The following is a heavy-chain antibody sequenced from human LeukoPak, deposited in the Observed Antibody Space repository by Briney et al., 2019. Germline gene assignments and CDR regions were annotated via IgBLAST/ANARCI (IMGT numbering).Heavy chain of an antibody. J-gene: IGHJ4*02. Sequence: PGGSLRLSCAASGFTFSSYSMNWVRQAPGKGLEWVSSISSSSSYIYYADSVKGRFTISRDNSKNTLFLQMNSLRAEDTAVYYCAKDHSSGWPYCFPYWGQGTLVTVSS. V-gene: IGHV3-21*04. CDR3: AKDHSSGWPYCFPY. CDR1: GFTFSSYS. CDR2: ISSSSSYI. D-gene: IGHD6-19*01.